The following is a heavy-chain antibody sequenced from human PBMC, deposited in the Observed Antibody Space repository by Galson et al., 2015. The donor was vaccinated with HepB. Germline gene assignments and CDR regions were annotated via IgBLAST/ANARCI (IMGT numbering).Heavy chain of an antibody. Sequence: QSGAEVKKPGESPRISCKGSGYSFTSYWISWVRQMPGKGLEWMGRIDPSDSYTNYSPSFQGHVTISADKSISTAYLQWSSLKASDTAMYYCARHMGDYYDSSGYYYEFDYWGQGTLVTVSS. J-gene: IGHJ4*02. V-gene: IGHV5-10-1*01. CDR1: GYSFTSYW. CDR2: IDPSDSYT. D-gene: IGHD3-22*01. CDR3: ARHMGDYYDSSGYYYEFDY.